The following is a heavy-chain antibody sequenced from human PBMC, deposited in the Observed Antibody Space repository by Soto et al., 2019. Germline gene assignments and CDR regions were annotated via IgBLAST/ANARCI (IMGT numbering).Heavy chain of an antibody. D-gene: IGHD3-3*01. CDR2: IWYDGSNK. V-gene: IGHV3-33*01. CDR3: ARVCRDFGSVYCGYDY. CDR1: GFTFSSYG. J-gene: IGHJ4*02. Sequence: QVQLVESGGGVVQPGRSLRLSCAASGFTFSSYGMHWVRQAPGKGLEWVAVIWYDGSNKYYADSVKGRFTISRDNSKNTLYLQMNSLRAEDRVVYYWARVCRDFGSVYCGYDYWGQGTLLPVSS.